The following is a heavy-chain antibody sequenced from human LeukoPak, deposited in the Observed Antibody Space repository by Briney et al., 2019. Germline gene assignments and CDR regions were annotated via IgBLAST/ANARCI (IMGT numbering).Heavy chain of an antibody. D-gene: IGHD3-22*01. J-gene: IGHJ4*02. CDR3: ARGWDYYDSSGPFDY. CDR1: GGTFSSYA. CDR2: IIPIFGTA. Sequence: SVKVSCKASGGTFSSYAISWVRQAPGQGLEWMGGIIPIFGTANYAQKFQGRVTITADESTSTAYMELSSLRSEDTAVYYCARGWDYYDSSGPFDYWGQGTLVTVSS. V-gene: IGHV1-69*13.